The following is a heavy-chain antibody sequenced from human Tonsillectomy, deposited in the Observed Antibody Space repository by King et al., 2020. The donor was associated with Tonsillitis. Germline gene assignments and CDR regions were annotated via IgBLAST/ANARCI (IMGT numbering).Heavy chain of an antibody. D-gene: IGHD6-19*01. V-gene: IGHV3-66*01. CDR1: GFTVSSNY. CDR2: IYSGGST. Sequence: VQLVESGGGLVQPGGSLRLSCTASGFTVSSNYMSWVRQAPGKGLEWVSLIYSGGSTYYADSVKGRFTISRDNSKNTLYLQMNSLRAEDTAVYYCARGPPSGIAVAGTMDYWGQGTLVTVSS. J-gene: IGHJ4*02. CDR3: ARGPPSGIAVAGTMDY.